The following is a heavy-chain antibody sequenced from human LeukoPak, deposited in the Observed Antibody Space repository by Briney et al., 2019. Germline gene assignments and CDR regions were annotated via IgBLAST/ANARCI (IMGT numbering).Heavy chain of an antibody. CDR3: AKAGYDFWSGYLVH. J-gene: IGHJ4*02. Sequence: PGGSLRLSCAASGFTFSSYAMSWVRQAPGKGLEWVSAISGSGGSTYYADSVKGRFTISRDNSKSTLYLQMNSLRAEDTAVYYCAKAGYDFWSGYLVHWGQGTLVTVSS. V-gene: IGHV3-23*01. D-gene: IGHD3-3*01. CDR1: GFTFSSYA. CDR2: ISGSGGST.